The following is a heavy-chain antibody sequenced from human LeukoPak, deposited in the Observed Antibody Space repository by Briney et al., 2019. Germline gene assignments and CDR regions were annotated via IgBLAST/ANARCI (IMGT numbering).Heavy chain of an antibody. CDR3: AKDGSGSYYNVLFDY. D-gene: IGHD3-10*01. J-gene: IGHJ4*02. CDR1: GFTFDDYA. V-gene: IGHV3-43*02. Sequence: TGGSLRLSCAASGFTFDDYAMHWVRQAPGKGLEWVSLISGDGGSTYYADSVKGRFTISRDNSKNSLYLQMNSLRTEDTALYYCAKDGSGSYYNVLFDYGGQGTLVTVSA. CDR2: ISGDGGST.